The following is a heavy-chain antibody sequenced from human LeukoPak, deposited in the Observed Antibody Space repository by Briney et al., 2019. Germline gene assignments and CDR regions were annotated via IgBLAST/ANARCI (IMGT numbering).Heavy chain of an antibody. J-gene: IGHJ4*02. V-gene: IGHV1-18*01. CDR3: ARNLPGLDF. CDR2: ISANSGDR. D-gene: IGHD1-14*01. Sequence: ASVTVSCKASGYTFTSHGISWVRQAPGQGLEWMGWISANSGDRNYAQKFQGRVTLTTDTSTGTAYMELRSLRSDDTAVYYCARNLPGLDFWGQGTLVTVSS. CDR1: GYTFTSHG.